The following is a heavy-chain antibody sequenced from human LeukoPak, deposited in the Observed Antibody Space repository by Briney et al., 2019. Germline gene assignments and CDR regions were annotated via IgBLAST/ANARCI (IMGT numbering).Heavy chain of an antibody. CDR3: ARSIPYGTTWYGRSDY. Sequence: GRSLRLSCAASGFPFSSYSMTWVRQAPGKGLEWVANIKPDGTTKFYVDSVKGRFTISRDNALNSLYLQMNSLRAEDTAIYYCARSIPYGTTWYGRSDYWGQGTLVTVSS. J-gene: IGHJ4*02. CDR1: GFPFSSYS. V-gene: IGHV3-7*03. D-gene: IGHD6-13*01. CDR2: IKPDGTTK.